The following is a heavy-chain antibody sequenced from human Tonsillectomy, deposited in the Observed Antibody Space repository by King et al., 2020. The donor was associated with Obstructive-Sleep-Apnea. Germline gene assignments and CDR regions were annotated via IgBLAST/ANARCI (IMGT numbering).Heavy chain of an antibody. Sequence: QLQESGPGLVKPSETLSLTCTVSGGSISSSSYYWGWIRQPPGKGLEWIGSIYYSGSTYYNPSLKSRVTISVDTSKNQFSLKLSSVTAADTAVYYCARDTAYYDILTGYSDVWGQGTTVTVSS. CDR2: IYYSGST. V-gene: IGHV4-39*07. D-gene: IGHD3-9*01. CDR3: ARDTAYYDILTGYSDV. J-gene: IGHJ6*02. CDR1: GGSISSSSYY.